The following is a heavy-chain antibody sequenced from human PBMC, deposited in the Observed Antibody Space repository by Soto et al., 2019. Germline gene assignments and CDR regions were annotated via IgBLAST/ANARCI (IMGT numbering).Heavy chain of an antibody. CDR2: IYSGGST. CDR3: ARVSRYYGSGSTDAFDI. D-gene: IGHD3-10*01. J-gene: IGHJ3*02. CDR1: GFTVSSNY. V-gene: IGHV3-53*04. Sequence: GGSLRLSCAASGFTVSSNYMSWVRQAPGKGLEWVSVIYSGGSTYYADSVKGRFTISRHNSKNTLYLQMNSLRAEDTAVYYCARVSRYYGSGSTDAFDIWGQGTMVTVSS.